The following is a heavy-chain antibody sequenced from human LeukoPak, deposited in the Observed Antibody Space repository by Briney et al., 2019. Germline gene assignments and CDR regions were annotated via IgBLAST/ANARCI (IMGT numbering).Heavy chain of an antibody. CDR3: ARVTPTYYYDSSGYYGPSRDAFDI. V-gene: IGHV3-30*02. Sequence: GGSLRLSCAASGFTFSSYGMHWVRQAPGKGLEWVAFIRYDGSNKYYADSVKGRFTISRDNSKNTLYLQMNSLRAEDTAVYYCARVTPTYYYDSSGYYGPSRDAFDIWGQGTMVTVSS. J-gene: IGHJ3*02. CDR1: GFTFSSYG. D-gene: IGHD3-22*01. CDR2: IRYDGSNK.